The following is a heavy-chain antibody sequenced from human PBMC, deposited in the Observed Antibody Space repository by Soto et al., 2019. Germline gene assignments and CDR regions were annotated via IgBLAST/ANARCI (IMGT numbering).Heavy chain of an antibody. J-gene: IGHJ6*01. CDR3: DRVDLLTVYACMEV. Sequence: PSATXSLAWTFGGDWMMSGNHCVSWIRQPPGKGPEWIGYIYYSGSTYYSPSLQSRVTISLDPSKNQFPLNMNSVTAADTAVHYCDRVDLLTVYACMEVCGQRPTVNV. V-gene: IGHV4-30-4*02. CDR1: GDWMMSGNHC. D-gene: IGHD3-9*01. CDR2: IYYSGST.